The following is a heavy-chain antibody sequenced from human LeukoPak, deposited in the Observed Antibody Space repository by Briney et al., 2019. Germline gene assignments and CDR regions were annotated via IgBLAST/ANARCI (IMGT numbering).Heavy chain of an antibody. V-gene: IGHV1-2*02. Sequence: ASVKVSCKTSGYNYATSGISWVRQAPGQGLEWMGWINPNSGGTNYAQKFQGRVTMTRDTSISTAYMELSRLRSDDTAVYYCARARMDVWGQGTTVTVSS. CDR2: INPNSGGT. CDR1: GYNYATSG. CDR3: ARARMDV. J-gene: IGHJ6*02.